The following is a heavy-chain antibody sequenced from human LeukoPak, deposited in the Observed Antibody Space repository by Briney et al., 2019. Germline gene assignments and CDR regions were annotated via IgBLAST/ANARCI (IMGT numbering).Heavy chain of an antibody. CDR3: AKEERKDFYYFDY. CDR2: IIPILGIA. CDR1: GGSFSNYD. V-gene: IGHV1-69*04. Sequence: ASVKVSCKASGGSFSNYDINWVRQAPGQGLEWMGRIIPILGIANYAQKLQGRVTITADKSTSTAYMELSSLRSEDTAVYYCAKEERKDFYYFDYWGQGTLVTVSS. D-gene: IGHD1-1*01. J-gene: IGHJ4*02.